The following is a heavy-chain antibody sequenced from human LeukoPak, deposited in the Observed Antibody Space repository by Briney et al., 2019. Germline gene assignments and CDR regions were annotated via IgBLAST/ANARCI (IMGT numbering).Heavy chain of an antibody. Sequence: ASVKVSCKGSGYTFTNYAVHWVRQAPGQRLEWLGWINPGNGDTKYSQNFQGRVTVTSDTSAATAYMELSSLRSEDTAIYYCASRVTANSVFDYWGQGTLVTVSS. V-gene: IGHV1-3*01. CDR1: GYTFTNYA. J-gene: IGHJ4*02. CDR2: INPGNGDT. CDR3: ASRVTANSVFDY. D-gene: IGHD2-21*02.